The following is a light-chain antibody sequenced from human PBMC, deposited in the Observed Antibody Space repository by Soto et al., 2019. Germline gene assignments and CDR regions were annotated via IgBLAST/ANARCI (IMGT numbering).Light chain of an antibody. CDR1: QSVSSSY. CDR2: GAS. Sequence: EIVLTQSPGTLSLSPGERATLSCRASQSVSSSYLAWYQQKPGQAPRLLIYGASSRATGIPDRFSGSGSGTDFTLTISRLEPEDFAVSYCQQYGSSPPYTLGQGTKLEIK. V-gene: IGKV3-20*01. CDR3: QQYGSSPPYT. J-gene: IGKJ2*01.